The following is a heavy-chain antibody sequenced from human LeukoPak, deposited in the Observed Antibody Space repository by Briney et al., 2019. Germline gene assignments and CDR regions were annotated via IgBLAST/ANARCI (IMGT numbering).Heavy chain of an antibody. Sequence: PGGSLKLSCAASGFAFSGSAMHWVRQASGKGLEWVGRIRSKANSYATAYAASVKGRFTISRDDSKNTAYLQMNGLKTEDTAVYYCTRHPSRDGYKHFDYWGQGTLVTVSS. CDR2: IRSKANSYAT. D-gene: IGHD5-24*01. J-gene: IGHJ4*02. V-gene: IGHV3-73*01. CDR1: GFAFSGSA. CDR3: TRHPSRDGYKHFDY.